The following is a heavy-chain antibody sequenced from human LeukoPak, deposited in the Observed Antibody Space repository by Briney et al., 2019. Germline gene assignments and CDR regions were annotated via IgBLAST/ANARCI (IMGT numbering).Heavy chain of an antibody. V-gene: IGHV3-64*01. CDR2: INSNGGST. J-gene: IGHJ4*02. Sequence: GGSLRLSCAASGFTFSSYAMHWVRQAPGQGLEYVSAINSNGGSTYYANSVKGRFTISRDNSKNTLYLQMGSLRAEDMAVYYCARGSSGKYDYWGQGTLVTVSS. CDR1: GFTFSSYA. D-gene: IGHD3-10*01. CDR3: ARGSSGKYDY.